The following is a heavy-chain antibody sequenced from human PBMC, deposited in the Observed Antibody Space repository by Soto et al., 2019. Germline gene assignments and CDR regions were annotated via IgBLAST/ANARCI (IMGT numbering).Heavy chain of an antibody. J-gene: IGHJ6*02. CDR3: ATGHDSREVYHYYGMDV. D-gene: IGHD7-27*01. CDR2: IYYSGST. Sequence: SETLSLTCTVSGGSISSYYWSWIRQPPGKGLEWIGYIYYSGSTNYNPSLKSRVTISVDTSKKHFSLKLSSVTAADTAVYYCATGHDSREVYHYYGMDVWGQGTTVTVSS. CDR1: GGSISSYY. V-gene: IGHV4-59*12.